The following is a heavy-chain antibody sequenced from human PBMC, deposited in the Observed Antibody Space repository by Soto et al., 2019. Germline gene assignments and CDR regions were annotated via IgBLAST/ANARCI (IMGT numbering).Heavy chain of an antibody. CDR1: GFSFMNYA. V-gene: IGHV3-23*01. J-gene: IGHJ6*03. Sequence: GGSLRLSCAASGFSFMNYALSWVRQAPGKGLEWVSIISGSGGNTYYADSVKGRFTISRDNSKNTLYLQMNSLRAEDTAVYYCAKVSYDFWSGYYFRGYYMDVWGKGTTVTVSS. D-gene: IGHD3-3*01. CDR2: ISGSGGNT. CDR3: AKVSYDFWSGYYFRGYYMDV.